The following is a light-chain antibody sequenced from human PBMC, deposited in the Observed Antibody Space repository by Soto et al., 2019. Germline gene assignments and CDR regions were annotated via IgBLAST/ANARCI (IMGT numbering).Light chain of an antibody. J-gene: IGKJ4*01. CDR1: QGISSA. CDR2: DAS. CDR3: QQFNSYPPLT. V-gene: IGKV1-13*02. Sequence: AIQLTQSPSSLSASVGDRVTITCRASQGISSALAWYQQKPGKAPNLLIYDASSLENGVPSRFSGSGSATDITLTISSLQPKDFATYYCQQFNSYPPLTFGGGTKVEIK.